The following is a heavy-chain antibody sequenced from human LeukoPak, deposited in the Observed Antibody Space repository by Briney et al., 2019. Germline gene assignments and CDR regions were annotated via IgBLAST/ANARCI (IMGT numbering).Heavy chain of an antibody. CDR3: AELGITMIGGV. CDR1: GLTVSSNY. Sequence: GGSLRLSCAASGLTVSSNYMSWVRQAPGKGPEWVSYISSSGSTIYYADSVKGRFTISRDNAKNSLYLQMNSLRAEDTAVYYCAELGITMIGGVWGKGTTVTISS. CDR2: ISSSGSTI. V-gene: IGHV3-48*03. D-gene: IGHD3-10*02. J-gene: IGHJ6*04.